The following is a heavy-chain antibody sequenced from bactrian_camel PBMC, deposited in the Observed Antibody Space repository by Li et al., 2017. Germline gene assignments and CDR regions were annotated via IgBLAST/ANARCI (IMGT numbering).Heavy chain of an antibody. CDR3: AAGPWYTDEYKY. J-gene: IGHJ4*01. V-gene: IGHV3S6*01. Sequence: VQLVESGGGLVQPGGSLRLSCEASGVRNSNNWMHWVRQAPGKGLEWVSSISGSSRTYYSNSVKGRCTIARDNTKNTEYLQMISLESEDTALYYCAAGPWYTDEYKYWGQGTQVTVS. D-gene: IGHD6*01. CDR1: GVRNSNNW. CDR2: ISGSSRT.